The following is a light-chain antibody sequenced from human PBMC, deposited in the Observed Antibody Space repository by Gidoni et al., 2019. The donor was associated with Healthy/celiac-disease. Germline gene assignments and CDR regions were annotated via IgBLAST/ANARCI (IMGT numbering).Light chain of an antibody. Sequence: DIQLTQSPSFLSASVGDRVTITCRASQGISSYLVWYQQKPGKAPKLLIYAASTLQSGVPSRFSGSGSGTEFTLTIRSLQPEDFATYYCQQRTFGQGTKVEIK. CDR2: AAS. CDR1: QGISSY. V-gene: IGKV1-9*01. J-gene: IGKJ1*01. CDR3: QQRT.